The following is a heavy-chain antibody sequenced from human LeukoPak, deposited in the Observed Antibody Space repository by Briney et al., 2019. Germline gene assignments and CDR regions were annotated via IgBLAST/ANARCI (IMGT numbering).Heavy chain of an antibody. J-gene: IGHJ4*02. V-gene: IGHV3-23*01. CDR1: GFTFSNYA. CDR3: AGRVTGYSSGYVY. CDR2: ISGSAGKI. D-gene: IGHD5-18*01. Sequence: GGSLRLSCVASGFTFSNYAMSWVRQAPGKGLDWVSVISGSAGKIRYAGSVKGRFTISRDNSENTVYLQMNNLRAEDTAVYYCAGRVTGYSSGYVYWGQGTLVTVSS.